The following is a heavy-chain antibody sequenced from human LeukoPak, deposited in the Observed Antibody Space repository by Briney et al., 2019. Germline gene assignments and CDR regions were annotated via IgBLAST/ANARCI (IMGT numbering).Heavy chain of an antibody. D-gene: IGHD3-3*01. J-gene: IGHJ4*02. Sequence: GASVKVSCKASGGTFSSYAISWVRQAPGQGLEWMGRVIPILGIANYAQKFQGRVTITADKSTRTAYMELSSLRSEDTAVYYCASSNYDSTVLHYWGQGTLVTVSS. CDR2: VIPILGIA. CDR3: ASSNYDSTVLHY. V-gene: IGHV1-69*04. CDR1: GGTFSSYA.